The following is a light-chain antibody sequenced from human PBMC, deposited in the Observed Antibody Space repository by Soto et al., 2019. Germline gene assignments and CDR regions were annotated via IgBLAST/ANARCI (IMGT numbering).Light chain of an antibody. CDR3: QQYGTSPLT. Sequence: EIVLTQSPGTLSLSPGERATLSCRASQSVTSNYLAWYQQKPGQAPRLLIYGTSSRATRIPDRFSGSASGTDFTLTISRLEPEAFAVYSCQQYGTSPLTFGQGTKVEIK. J-gene: IGKJ1*01. V-gene: IGKV3-20*01. CDR1: QSVTSNY. CDR2: GTS.